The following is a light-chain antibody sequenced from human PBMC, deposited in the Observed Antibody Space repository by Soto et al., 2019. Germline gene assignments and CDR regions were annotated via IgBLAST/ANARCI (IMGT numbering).Light chain of an antibody. CDR2: DAS. CDR3: QQYNTYSS. V-gene: IGKV1-5*01. J-gene: IGKJ2*01. Sequence: DIQMTQSPSTLSASVGDRVTITCRASQSISTWLAWYQQKPGKAPKPLIYDASSLESGVPSRFSGSGSGTEFTLTISSLQHEDFATYYRQQYNTYSSFGQGTKLEI. CDR1: QSISTW.